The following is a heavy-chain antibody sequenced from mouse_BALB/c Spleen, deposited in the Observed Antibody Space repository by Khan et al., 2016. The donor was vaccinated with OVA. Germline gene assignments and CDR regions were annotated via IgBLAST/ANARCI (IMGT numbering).Heavy chain of an antibody. V-gene: IGHV5-6-5*01. CDR3: ARDDWFAY. J-gene: IGHJ3*01. CDR1: GFTFSNYG. Sequence: EVELVESGGGLVKPGGSLKLSCAASGFTFSNYGVSWVRQTPEKRLEWVASISSGDTTYYPDSVEGRFTISRDNARNILYLQMSSLRSEDTAMYYCARDDWFAYWGQGTLVTVSA. CDR2: ISSGDTT.